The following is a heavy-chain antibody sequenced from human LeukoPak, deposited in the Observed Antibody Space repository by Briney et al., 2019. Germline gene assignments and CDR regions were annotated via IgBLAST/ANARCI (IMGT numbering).Heavy chain of an antibody. CDR2: INHSGST. D-gene: IGHD6-13*01. Sequence: SETLSLTCAVYGGSFSGYYWSWIRQPPGKGLEWIGEINHSGSTNYNPSLKSRVTISVDTSKNQFSLKLSSVTAADTAVYYCARRPSSSWWGARYYFDYWGQGTLVTVSS. V-gene: IGHV4-34*01. J-gene: IGHJ4*02. CDR1: GGSFSGYY. CDR3: ARRPSSSWWGARYYFDY.